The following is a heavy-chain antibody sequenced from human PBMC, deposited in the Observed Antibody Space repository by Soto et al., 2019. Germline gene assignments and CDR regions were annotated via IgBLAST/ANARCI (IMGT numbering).Heavy chain of an antibody. CDR3: AKEGAYDILTGYPDMYNWFDP. CDR2: ISGSGGST. V-gene: IGHV3-23*01. D-gene: IGHD3-9*01. J-gene: IGHJ5*02. Sequence: PGGSLRLSCAASGFTFSSYAMSWVRQAPGKGLEWVSAISGSGGSTYYADSVKGRFTISRDNSKNTLYLQMNSLRAEDTAVYYCAKEGAYDILTGYPDMYNWFDPWGQGTLVTVS. CDR1: GFTFSSYA.